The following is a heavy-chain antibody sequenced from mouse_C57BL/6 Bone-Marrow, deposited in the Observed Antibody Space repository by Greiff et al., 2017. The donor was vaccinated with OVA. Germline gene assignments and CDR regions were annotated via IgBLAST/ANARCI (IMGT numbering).Heavy chain of an antibody. D-gene: IGHD1-1*01. CDR2: IDPEDGVT. J-gene: IGHJ1*03. V-gene: IGHV14-2*01. CDR1: GFNIKDYY. Sequence: VQLQQSGAELVKPGASVKLSCTASGFNIKDYYMHWVKQRTEQGLEWIGRIDPEDGVTKYAPKFQGKATITADTSSNTAYLQLSSLTSEDTAVYYCARGSSYEDYWYFDVWGTGTTVTVSS. CDR3: ARGSSYEDYWYFDV.